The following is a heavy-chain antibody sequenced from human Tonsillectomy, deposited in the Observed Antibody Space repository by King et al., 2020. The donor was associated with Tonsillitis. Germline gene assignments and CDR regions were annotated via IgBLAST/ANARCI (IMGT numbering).Heavy chain of an antibody. CDR2: IIPLSRTA. J-gene: IGHJ4*02. CDR1: GATFISYT. CDR3: ARVAKTSGYDVYYFDY. Sequence: QLVQSGAEVKKPGSSVKVSCRASGATFISYTIFWVRQAPGQGLEWMGGIIPLSRTANYAQKFQGRVTITADESTGTAYMDLISLRSEDTAVYFCARVAKTSGYDVYYFDYWGQGTLVTVSS. D-gene: IGHD5-12*01. V-gene: IGHV1-69*12.